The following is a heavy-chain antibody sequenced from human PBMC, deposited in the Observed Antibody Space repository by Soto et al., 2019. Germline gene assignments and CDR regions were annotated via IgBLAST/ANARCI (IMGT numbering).Heavy chain of an antibody. CDR3: ARHRLKGITGTTLRNYYYYMDV. V-gene: IGHV4-39*01. CDR2: IYYSGST. D-gene: IGHD1-7*01. J-gene: IGHJ6*03. Sequence: KPSETLSLTCTVSGGSISSSSYYWGWIRQPPGKGLEWIGSIYYSGSTYYNPSLKSRVTISVDTSKNQFSLKLSSVTAADTAVYYCARHRLKGITGTTLRNYYYYMDVWGKGTTVTVSS. CDR1: GGSISSSSYY.